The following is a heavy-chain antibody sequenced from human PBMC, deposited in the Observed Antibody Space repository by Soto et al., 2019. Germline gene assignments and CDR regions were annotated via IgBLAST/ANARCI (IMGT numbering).Heavy chain of an antibody. CDR2: IGPRGTST. J-gene: IGHJ4*02. CDR1: GFSFSTYS. V-gene: IGHV3-23*01. D-gene: IGHD2-15*01. CDR3: EKEVASLRLYFDY. Sequence: GGSLRLSCAASGFSFSTYSMYWVRQTPGKGLEWVSAIGPRGTSTYYADSVKGRFTISRDNAKNTVYLQLNSLRADDTAVYYCEKEVASLRLYFDYWGQGTLVTVSS.